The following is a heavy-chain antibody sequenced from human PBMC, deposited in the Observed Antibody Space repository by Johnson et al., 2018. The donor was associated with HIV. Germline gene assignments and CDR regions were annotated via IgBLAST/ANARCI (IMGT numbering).Heavy chain of an antibody. D-gene: IGHD3-16*02. CDR3: ARVGYHDAFDI. CDR1: GFTFDDYA. V-gene: IGHV3-9*01. CDR2: ISWNSGSI. J-gene: IGHJ3*02. Sequence: VQLVESGGGLVQPGRSLRLSCAASGFTFDDYAMHWVRQAPGKGLEWVSGISWNSGSIGYADSVKGRFTSSRDNSKDTLYLQMNSLRAGDTAVYYCARVGYHDAFDIWGQGTMVTVSS.